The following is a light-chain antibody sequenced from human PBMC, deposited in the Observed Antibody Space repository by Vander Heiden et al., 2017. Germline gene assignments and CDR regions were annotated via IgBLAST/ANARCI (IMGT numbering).Light chain of an antibody. CDR2: GHS. CDR1: SSNIGAGYD. J-gene: IGLJ2*01. CDR3: QSYDSSLSGSWV. Sequence: QSVLTQPPSVSGAPGQRVTISCTGSSSNIGAGYDVHWYQQLPGTAPKLLIYGHSNRPSGVPDRFSGSKSGTSASLAITGLQAEDEADYYCQSYDSSLSGSWVFGGGTKLTVL. V-gene: IGLV1-40*01.